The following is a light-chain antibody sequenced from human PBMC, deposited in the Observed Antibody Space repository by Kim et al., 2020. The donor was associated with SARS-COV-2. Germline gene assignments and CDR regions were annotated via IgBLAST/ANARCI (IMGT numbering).Light chain of an antibody. J-gene: IGLJ1*01. CDR1: SSDVGGYNF. CDR3: SSYRSSRTYA. Sequence: QSALTQPASVSGSPGQSITISCTGSSSDVGGYNFVSWYQQHPGKAPKVIIYDVSKRPSGVSNRFSGSKSGNTASLTISGLQAEDEADYYCSSYRSSRTYAFGTGTQVTVL. CDR2: DVS. V-gene: IGLV2-14*03.